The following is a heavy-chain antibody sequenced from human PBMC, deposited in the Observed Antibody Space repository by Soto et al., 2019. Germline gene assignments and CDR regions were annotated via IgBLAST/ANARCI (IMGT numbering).Heavy chain of an antibody. J-gene: IGHJ4*02. Sequence: SKTLSLTCAVYGGSFSGYYWSWIRQPPGKGLEWIGEINHSGSTNYNPSLKSRVTISVDTSKNQFSLKLSSVTAADTAVYYCASQKNGDYGLDSGFAYWRQGTLVTVSS. CDR3: ASQKNGDYGLDSGFAY. V-gene: IGHV4-34*01. CDR1: GGSFSGYY. CDR2: INHSGST. D-gene: IGHD4-17*01.